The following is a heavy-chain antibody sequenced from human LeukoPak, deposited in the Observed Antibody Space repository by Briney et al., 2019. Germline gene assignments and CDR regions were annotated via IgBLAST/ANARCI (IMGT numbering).Heavy chain of an antibody. D-gene: IGHD2-15*01. CDR2: ISAKNGNT. J-gene: IGHJ4*02. CDR3: ATTYCSDGSCYWFSLDY. Sequence: GASVKVSCKASGYTFANYGISWARQAPGQGLEWMGWISAKNGNTKYAQKLQGRVIMTTDTSTSTAYMELRSLRSDDTAVYYCATTYCSDGSCYWFSLDYWGQGTLVTVSS. CDR1: GYTFANYG. V-gene: IGHV1-18*01.